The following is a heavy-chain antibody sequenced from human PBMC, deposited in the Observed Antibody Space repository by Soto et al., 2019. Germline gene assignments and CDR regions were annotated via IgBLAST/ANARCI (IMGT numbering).Heavy chain of an antibody. CDR1: GGSFSGYY. CDR2: INHSGST. Sequence: SETLSLTCAVYGGSFSGYYWSWIRQPPGKGLEWIGEINHSGSTNYNPSLKSRVTISVDTSKNQFSLKLSSVTAADTAVYYCARVWHCSGGSCYSERYYFDYWGQGTLVTVSS. J-gene: IGHJ4*02. V-gene: IGHV4-34*01. CDR3: ARVWHCSGGSCYSERYYFDY. D-gene: IGHD2-15*01.